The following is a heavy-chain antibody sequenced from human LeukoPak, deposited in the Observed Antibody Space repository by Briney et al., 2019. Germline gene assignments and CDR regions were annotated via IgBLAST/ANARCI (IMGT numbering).Heavy chain of an antibody. V-gene: IGHV1-18*01. CDR2: ISAYNGNT. J-gene: IGHJ6*03. CDR1: GYTFTSYG. CDR3: ARGDGYMDV. Sequence: ASVKVSCKASGYTFTSYGISWVRQAPGQGLEWMGWISAYNGNTNYAQKFQGRVTITADESTSTAYMELSSLRSEDTAVYYCARGDGYMDVWGKGTTVTVSS.